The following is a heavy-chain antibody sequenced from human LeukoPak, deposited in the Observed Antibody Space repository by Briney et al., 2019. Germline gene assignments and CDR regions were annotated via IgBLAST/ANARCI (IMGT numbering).Heavy chain of an antibody. CDR2: IIPIFGTV. CDR1: GGTFSSYA. J-gene: IGHJ6*04. V-gene: IGHV1-69*06. CDR3: ARIPPYGSGSYSYYGMDV. D-gene: IGHD3-10*01. Sequence: GSSVKVSCKASGGTFSSYAISWVRQAPGQGLEWMGGIIPIFGTVNYAQKFQGRVTITADKSTSTAYMELSSLRSEDTAVYYCARIPPYGSGSYSYYGMDVWGKGTTVTVSS.